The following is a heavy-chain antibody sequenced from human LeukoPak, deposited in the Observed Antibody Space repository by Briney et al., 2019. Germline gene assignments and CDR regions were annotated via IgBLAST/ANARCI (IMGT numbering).Heavy chain of an antibody. CDR1: GYTFTSYY. V-gene: IGHV1-46*01. J-gene: IGHJ3*02. CDR3: ARGFVKVVITTSARSPWASDAFDI. D-gene: IGHD3-22*01. CDR2: INPSGGST. Sequence: GASVKVSCKASGYTFTSYYMHWVRQAPGQGLEWMGIINPSGGSTSYAQKFQGRVTMARDTSTSTVYMELSSLRSEDTAVYYCARGFVKVVITTSARSPWASDAFDIWGQGTMVTVSS.